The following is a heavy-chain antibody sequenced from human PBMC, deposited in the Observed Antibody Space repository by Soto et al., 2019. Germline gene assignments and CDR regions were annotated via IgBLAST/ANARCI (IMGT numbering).Heavy chain of an antibody. D-gene: IGHD3-9*01. Sequence: QVQLVQSGAEVKKPGGSVNVSSKASGYTFTSYGISWVRQAPGQGLEWMGWISAYNGNTNYAQKLQGRVTMTTDTSTSTAYMELRSLRSDDTAVYYCARATIFWPNHDGMDVWGQGTTVTVSS. J-gene: IGHJ6*02. CDR3: ARATIFWPNHDGMDV. CDR1: GYTFTSYG. V-gene: IGHV1-18*01. CDR2: ISAYNGNT.